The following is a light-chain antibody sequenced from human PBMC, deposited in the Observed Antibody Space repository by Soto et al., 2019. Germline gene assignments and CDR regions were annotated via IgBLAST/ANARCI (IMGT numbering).Light chain of an antibody. J-gene: IGKJ2*01. V-gene: IGKV4-1*01. CDR1: QNVLYGSTNKNY. CDR3: QQFYTTPHT. Sequence: DVVMTQSPDSLAVSLGERATINCKSSQNVLYGSTNKNYLAWYQQRPGQPPKLLIYWATTRESGVPDRFSGSGSGTQFTLTISNLXXXXXXIYYCQQFYTTPHTFGQGTKLEI. CDR2: WAT.